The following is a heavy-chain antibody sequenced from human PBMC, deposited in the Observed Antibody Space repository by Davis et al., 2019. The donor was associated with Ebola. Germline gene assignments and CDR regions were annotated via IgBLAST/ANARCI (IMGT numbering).Heavy chain of an antibody. J-gene: IGHJ6*02. CDR3: ARDGEFGELLVLLGYGMDV. CDR1: GGTFSSFA. Sequence: SVKVSCKTSGGTFSSFAVGWVRQAPGQGLEWMGEIIPIFGTANYAQKFQGRVTITADESTSTAYMELRSLRSDDTAVYYCARDGEFGELLVLLGYGMDVWGQGTTVTVSS. CDR2: IIPIFGTA. V-gene: IGHV1-69*13. D-gene: IGHD3-10*01.